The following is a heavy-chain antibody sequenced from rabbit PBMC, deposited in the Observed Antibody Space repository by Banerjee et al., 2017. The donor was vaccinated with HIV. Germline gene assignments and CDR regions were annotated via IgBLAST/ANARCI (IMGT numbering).Heavy chain of an antibody. J-gene: IGHJ4*01. CDR2: IYAGSSGTT. D-gene: IGHD4-1*01. CDR1: GFTLSSYW. V-gene: IGHV1S45*01. Sequence: QEQLEESGGDLVKPEGSLTLTCTASGFTLSSYWICWVRQAPGKGLEWIACIYAGSSGTTEYASWAKGRFTISKTSSTTVTLQMTSLTAADTATYFCARDLAGVIGWNFNLWGPGTLVTVS. CDR3: ARDLAGVIGWNFNL.